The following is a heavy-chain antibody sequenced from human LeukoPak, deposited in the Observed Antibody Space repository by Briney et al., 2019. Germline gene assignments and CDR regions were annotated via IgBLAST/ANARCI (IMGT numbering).Heavy chain of an antibody. CDR3: ARSLYGSGDIWLDP. CDR1: GGSFTSYY. J-gene: IGHJ5*02. CDR2: IYFTGST. V-gene: IGHV4-59*01. Sequence: SETLSLTCTVSGGSFTSYYWSWIRQPPGKGLEWIGYIYFTGSTNYNPSLKSRVTISLDTSKNQLSLNLMSVTAADTAVYYCARSLYGSGDIWLDPWGQGTLVTVSS. D-gene: IGHD3-10*01.